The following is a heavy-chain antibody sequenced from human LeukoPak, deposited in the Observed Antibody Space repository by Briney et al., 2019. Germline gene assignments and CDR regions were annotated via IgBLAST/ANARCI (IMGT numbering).Heavy chain of an antibody. Sequence: GGSLRLSCAASGFTFSSYAMSWARQAPGKGLEWVSAISGSGGSTYYADSVKGRFTISRDNSKNTLYLQMNSLRAEDTAVYYCAKGFSYGDYAPFDYWGQGTLVTVSS. J-gene: IGHJ4*02. CDR2: ISGSGGST. CDR3: AKGFSYGDYAPFDY. CDR1: GFTFSSYA. D-gene: IGHD4-17*01. V-gene: IGHV3-23*01.